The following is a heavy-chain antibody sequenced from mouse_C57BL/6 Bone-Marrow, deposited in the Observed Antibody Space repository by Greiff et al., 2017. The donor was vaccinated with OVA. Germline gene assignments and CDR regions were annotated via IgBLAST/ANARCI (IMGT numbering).Heavy chain of an antibody. CDR2: INPYNGGT. J-gene: IGHJ1*03. CDR1: GYTFTDYY. CDR3: ARPYYSNLDWYFDV. D-gene: IGHD2-5*01. V-gene: IGHV1-19*01. Sequence: VQLKESGPVLVKPGASVKMSCKASGYTFTDYYMNWVKQSHGKSLEWIGVINPYNGGTSYNQKFKGKATLTVDKSSSTAYMELNSLTSEDSAVYYCARPYYSNLDWYFDVWGTGTTVTVSS.